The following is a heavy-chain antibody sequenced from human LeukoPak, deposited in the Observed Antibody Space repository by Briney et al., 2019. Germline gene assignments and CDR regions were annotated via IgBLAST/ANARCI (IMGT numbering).Heavy chain of an antibody. Sequence: GGSLRLSCAASGFTFREYYMSWLRQAPGKGREWVSYISSSSSYTNYADSVKGRFTISRDNANNSLYLQMNSLRADDTAVYYCARGGYSYTWPPSYYYGMDVWGQGTTVTASS. CDR1: GFTFREYY. V-gene: IGHV3-11*05. J-gene: IGHJ6*02. CDR3: ARGGYSYTWPPSYYYGMDV. D-gene: IGHD5-18*01. CDR2: ISSSSSYT.